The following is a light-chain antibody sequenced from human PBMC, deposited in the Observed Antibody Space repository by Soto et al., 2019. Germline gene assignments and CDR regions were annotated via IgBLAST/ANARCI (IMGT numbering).Light chain of an antibody. CDR1: QSLLHSNGYNY. CDR3: MQALQTPPT. J-gene: IGKJ4*01. CDR2: LGS. Sequence: DIVMTQSPFSLPVTPGEPASISCRSSQSLLHSNGYNYLNWYLQKPGQSPQLLIYLGSNRASGVPDRFSGSGSGTDFTLKISRVEAEDVGVYCCMQALQTPPTFGGGTKVEIK. V-gene: IGKV2-28*01.